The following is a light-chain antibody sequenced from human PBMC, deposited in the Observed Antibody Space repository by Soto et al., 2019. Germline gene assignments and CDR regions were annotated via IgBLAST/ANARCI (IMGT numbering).Light chain of an antibody. Sequence: EVVVTQSAHTLSVYTGERATLSSRASESVGSHLAWYHQKPGQAPKLLIFDASTRATGVPARFSGSGSGTEFTLTVSSLQSEDIAVYFCQQYNNWPPNFGQGTRVDIK. V-gene: IGKV3-15*01. J-gene: IGKJ5*01. CDR1: ESVGSH. CDR3: QQYNNWPPN. CDR2: DAS.